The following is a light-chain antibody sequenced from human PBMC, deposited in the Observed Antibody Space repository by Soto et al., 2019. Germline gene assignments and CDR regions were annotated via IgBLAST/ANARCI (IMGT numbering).Light chain of an antibody. V-gene: IGKV1-5*03. J-gene: IGKJ2*01. CDR3: QQYNSYPYT. Sequence: DIQMTQSPSTLSASVGDRVTITCRASQTISSWLAWYQQKPGKAPNLLIYKASSLQSGIPSRFSGSGSGTEFTLTISSLQADDFATYYCQQYNSYPYTFGQGTKLEI. CDR2: KAS. CDR1: QTISSW.